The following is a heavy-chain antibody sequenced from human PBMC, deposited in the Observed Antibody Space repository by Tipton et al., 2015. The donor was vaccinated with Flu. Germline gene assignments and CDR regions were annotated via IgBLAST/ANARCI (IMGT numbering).Heavy chain of an antibody. CDR3: ARAGTTSERMDV. Sequence: TLSLTCTVSGGSISTYYWSWIRQPPGKGLEWIGYIYYSGSTNYNPSLKSRVTISVDTSKNQFSLKLSSVTAADTAVYYCARAGTTSERMDVWGQGTTVTVSS. CDR2: IYYSGST. J-gene: IGHJ6*02. CDR1: GGSISTYY. V-gene: IGHV4-59*01. D-gene: IGHD1-1*01.